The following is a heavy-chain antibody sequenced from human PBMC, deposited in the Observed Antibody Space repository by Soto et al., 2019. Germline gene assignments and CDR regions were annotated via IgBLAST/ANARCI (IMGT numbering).Heavy chain of an antibody. J-gene: IGHJ5*02. Sequence: VSCKASGYTFTSYGISWVRQAPGQGLEWMGWISAYNGNTNYAQKLQGRVTMTTDTSTSTAYMELRSLRSDDTAVYYCARAMSVYYDILTGYSWFDPWGQGTLVTVS. CDR3: ARAMSVYYDILTGYSWFDP. D-gene: IGHD3-9*01. CDR1: GYTFTSYG. V-gene: IGHV1-18*01. CDR2: ISAYNGNT.